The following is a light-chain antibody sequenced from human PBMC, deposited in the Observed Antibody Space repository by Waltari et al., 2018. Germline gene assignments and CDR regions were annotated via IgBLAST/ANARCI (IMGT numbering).Light chain of an antibody. Sequence: DIQMTQSPSTLSASVGDKVTITCRASQSISNWLAWYQRKPGKAPKLLIYKASSLESGVPLRFSGSGSGTEFTLSISTLQPDDFATYLCQQYYTYPYTFGQGTKLEIK. J-gene: IGKJ2*01. CDR3: QQYYTYPYT. CDR1: QSISNW. V-gene: IGKV1-5*03. CDR2: KAS.